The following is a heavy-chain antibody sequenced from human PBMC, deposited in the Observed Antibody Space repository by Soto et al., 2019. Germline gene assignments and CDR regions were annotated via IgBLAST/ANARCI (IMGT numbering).Heavy chain of an antibody. J-gene: IGHJ3*02. CDR1: GGSISSYY. V-gene: IGHV4-59*01. CDR2: IYYSGST. CDR3: ARNLRDYGSGSYPLDAFDI. Sequence: SETLSLTCTVSGGSISSYYLSWIRQPPGKGLEWIGYIYYSGSTNYNPSLKSRVTISVDTSKNQFSLKLSSVTAADTAVYYCARNLRDYGSGSYPLDAFDIWGQGTMVTVSS. D-gene: IGHD3-10*01.